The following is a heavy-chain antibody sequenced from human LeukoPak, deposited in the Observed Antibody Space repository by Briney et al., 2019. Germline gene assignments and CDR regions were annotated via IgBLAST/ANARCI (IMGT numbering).Heavy chain of an antibody. D-gene: IGHD6-13*01. J-gene: IGHJ4*02. CDR3: ARESGYTYGA. V-gene: IGHV3-74*01. CDR1: VFRFSGYW. Sequence: GGSLRLSCAASVFRFSGYWMHWVRQAPGKGLVWVSLINTDGGRTAYADSVKGRLIISRDKAQNMLSLQMNSLRAEDTAVYYCARESGYTYGAWGQGTLVTVSS. CDR2: INTDGGRT.